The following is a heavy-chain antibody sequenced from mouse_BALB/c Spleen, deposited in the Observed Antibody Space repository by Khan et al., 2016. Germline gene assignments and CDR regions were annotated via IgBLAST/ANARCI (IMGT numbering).Heavy chain of an antibody. CDR1: GFNIKDYY. V-gene: IGHV14-4*02. CDR3: NACDYNAVDY. CDR2: IDPDNGDT. Sequence: VQLKQSGAELVRSGASVKLSCTAPGFNIKDYYMHWVKQRPEQGLEWLGWIDPDNGDTESAPKFQGKATMTADTSSNTAYLHLSIPTSEDTAVYYWNACDYNAVDYWGQGTSVTVSS. J-gene: IGHJ4*01.